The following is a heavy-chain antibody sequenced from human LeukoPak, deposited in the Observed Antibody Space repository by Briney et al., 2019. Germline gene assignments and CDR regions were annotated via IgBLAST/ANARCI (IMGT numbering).Heavy chain of an antibody. D-gene: IGHD3-22*01. CDR1: GFTFSSYS. J-gene: IGHJ4*02. CDR2: ISSSCSYI. CDR3: AKDPRSIPYYYDSSGYKFDS. Sequence: GGSLRLSCAASGFTFSSYSMNWVRQAPGKGLEWVSSISSSCSYIYYAHSVKGRFTISRDNAKNSLYLQMNSLRAEDTAVYYCAKDPRSIPYYYDSSGYKFDSWGQGTLVTVSS. V-gene: IGHV3-21*01.